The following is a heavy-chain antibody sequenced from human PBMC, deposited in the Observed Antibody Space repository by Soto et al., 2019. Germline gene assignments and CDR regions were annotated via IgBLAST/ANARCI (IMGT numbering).Heavy chain of an antibody. V-gene: IGHV3-23*01. J-gene: IGHJ4*02. CDR2: ISGSGGST. CDR1: GFTFSSYA. D-gene: IGHD3-16*02. CDR3: AKDPNDYIWGSYRLFYY. Sequence: GGSLRVSCAASGFTFSSYAMSWVRQAPGKGLEWVSAISGSGGSTYYADSVKGRFTISRDNSKNTLYLQMNSLRAEDTAVYYCAKDPNDYIWGSYRLFYYWGQGTLVTVSS.